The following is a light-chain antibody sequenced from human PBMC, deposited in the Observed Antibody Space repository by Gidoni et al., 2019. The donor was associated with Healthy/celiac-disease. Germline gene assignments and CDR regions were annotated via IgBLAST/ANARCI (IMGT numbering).Light chain of an antibody. V-gene: IGLV2-14*01. CDR3: SSYTSSSTLV. J-gene: IGLJ2*01. Sequence: QSALTQPASVSGSPGQSITLSCTGTSSAVGGYNYVSWYQQHPGKAPKLMIYEVSNRPSGVPDRFSGSKSGNTASLTISGLQAEDEADYYCSSYTSSSTLVFGGGTKLTVL. CDR1: SSAVGGYNY. CDR2: EVS.